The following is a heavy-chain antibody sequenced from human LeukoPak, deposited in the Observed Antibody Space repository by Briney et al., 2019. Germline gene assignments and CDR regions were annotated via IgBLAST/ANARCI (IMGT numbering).Heavy chain of an antibody. CDR3: ARGRAAVAGHYYYYYMDV. J-gene: IGHJ6*03. D-gene: IGHD6-19*01. V-gene: IGHV1-8*02. CDR2: MNPNSGNT. Sequence: ASVKVSCKASGYTFTTYNINWVRQATGQGLEWMGWMNPNSGNTGYAQKFQGRVTMTRNTSISTAYMELSSLRSEDTAVYYCARGRAAVAGHYYYYYMDVWGKGTTVTISS. CDR1: GYTFTTYN.